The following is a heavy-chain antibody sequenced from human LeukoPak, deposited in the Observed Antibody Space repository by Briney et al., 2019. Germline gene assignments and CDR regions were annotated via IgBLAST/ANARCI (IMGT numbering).Heavy chain of an antibody. D-gene: IGHD2-2*01. V-gene: IGHV1-2*02. Sequence: ASVKVSCKASGYTFTGYYMHWVRQAPGQGLEWMGWINPNSGGTNYAQKFQGRVTMTRDTSISTAYMELSRLRSDDTAVYYCARGQCSSTSCKKRYYYYYYMDVWGKGTTVTISS. J-gene: IGHJ6*03. CDR2: INPNSGGT. CDR3: ARGQCSSTSCKKRYYYYYYMDV. CDR1: GYTFTGYY.